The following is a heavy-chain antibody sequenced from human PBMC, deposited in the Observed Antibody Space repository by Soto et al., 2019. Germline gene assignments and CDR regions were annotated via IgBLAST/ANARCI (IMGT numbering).Heavy chain of an antibody. CDR1: GGTFSSFA. Sequence: ASVKVSCKTSGGTFSSFAISWVRQAPGQGLEWMGGIIPIFETANYAQKFQGRVTIAADEITGTAYMELRSLRSEDTGVYYCARDLEVVVLGVDHYYYYGMDVWGQGTTVTVPS. V-gene: IGHV1-69*13. CDR3: ARDLEVVVLGVDHYYYYGMDV. J-gene: IGHJ6*02. CDR2: IIPIFETA. D-gene: IGHD2-15*01.